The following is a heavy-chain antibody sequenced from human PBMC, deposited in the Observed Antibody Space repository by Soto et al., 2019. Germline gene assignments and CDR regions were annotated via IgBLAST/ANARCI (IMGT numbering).Heavy chain of an antibody. V-gene: IGHV4-39*01. J-gene: IGHJ4*02. CDR3: ASFEYSSGWYSDY. Sequence: SETLSLTCTVSGGSISSSSYYWGWIRQPPGKGLEWIGSIYYSGSTYYNPSLKSRVTISVDTSKNQFSLKLSSVTAADTAVYYCASFEYSSGWYSDYWGQGTLVTVSS. D-gene: IGHD6-19*01. CDR1: GGSISSSSYY. CDR2: IYYSGST.